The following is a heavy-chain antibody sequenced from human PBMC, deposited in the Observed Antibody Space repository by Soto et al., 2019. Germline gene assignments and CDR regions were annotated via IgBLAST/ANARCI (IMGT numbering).Heavy chain of an antibody. V-gene: IGHV4-34*01. Sequence: SETLSLTCAVYGGSFSGYYWSWIRQPQGKGLEWIGEINHSGSTNYNPSLKSRVTISVDTSKNQFSLKLSSVTAADTAVYYCARDTGRIAAAGTYYYYGMDVWGQGTTVTVSS. CDR3: ARDTGRIAAAGTYYYYGMDV. J-gene: IGHJ6*02. CDR2: INHSGST. D-gene: IGHD6-13*01. CDR1: GGSFSGYY.